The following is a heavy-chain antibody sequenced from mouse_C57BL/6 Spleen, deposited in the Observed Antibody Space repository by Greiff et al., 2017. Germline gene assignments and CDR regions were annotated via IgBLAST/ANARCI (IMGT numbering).Heavy chain of an antibody. D-gene: IGHD2-3*01. CDR1: GYTFTSYW. CDR2: IHPNSGST. J-gene: IGHJ2*01. CDR3: ARHDYVDY. V-gene: IGHV1-64*01. Sequence: QVQLKQPGAELVKPGASVKLSCKASGYTFTSYWMHWVKQRPGQGLEWIGMIHPNSGSTNYNEKFKSKATLTVDKSSSTAYMQRSSLTSEDSAVYYCARHDYVDYWGQGTTLTVSS.